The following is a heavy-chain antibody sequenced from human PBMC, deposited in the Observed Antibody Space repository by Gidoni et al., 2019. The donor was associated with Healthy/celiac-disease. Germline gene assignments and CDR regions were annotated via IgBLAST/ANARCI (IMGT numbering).Heavy chain of an antibody. CDR3: ARDQIPIHYYDSSGSPFDY. D-gene: IGHD3-22*01. V-gene: IGHV1-2*04. CDR2: INPNSGGT. J-gene: IGHJ4*02. CDR1: GYTLTGHQ. Sequence: QVQLVQAGAEVKKPGAPVKVSCKAPGYTLTGHQMHWVRQAPGQGLEWMGWINPNSGGTNYAQKFQGWVTMTRDTSSSTAYMELSRLRSDDTAVYYCARDQIPIHYYDSSGSPFDYWGQGTLVTVSS.